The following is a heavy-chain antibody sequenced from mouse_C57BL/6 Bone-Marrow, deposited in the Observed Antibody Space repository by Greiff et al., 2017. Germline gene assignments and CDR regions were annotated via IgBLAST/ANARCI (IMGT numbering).Heavy chain of an antibody. CDR3: ARHYYGSSYLYYFDY. CDR2: INPYNGGT. Sequence: EVQLQQSGPVLVKPGASVKMSCKASGYTFTDYYMNWVKQSHGKSLEWIGVINPYNGGTSYNQKFKGKATLTVEKSSSTADMELNSLTSEDSAVYYCARHYYGSSYLYYFDYWGQGTTLTVSS. D-gene: IGHD1-1*01. CDR1: GYTFTDYY. J-gene: IGHJ2*01. V-gene: IGHV1-19*01.